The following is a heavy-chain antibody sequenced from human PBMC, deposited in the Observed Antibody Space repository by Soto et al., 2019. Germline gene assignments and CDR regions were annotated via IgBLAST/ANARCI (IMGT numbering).Heavy chain of an antibody. D-gene: IGHD2-21*02. Sequence: GESLKISCKGSGYSFTSYWIGWVRQMPGKGLEWMGIIYPGDSDTRYSPSFQGQVTISADKSISTAYLQWSSLKASDTAMYYCAARYCGGDCYSGWTVDYWGQGTLVTVS. V-gene: IGHV5-51*01. J-gene: IGHJ4*02. CDR2: IYPGDSDT. CDR1: GYSFTSYW. CDR3: AARYCGGDCYSGWTVDY.